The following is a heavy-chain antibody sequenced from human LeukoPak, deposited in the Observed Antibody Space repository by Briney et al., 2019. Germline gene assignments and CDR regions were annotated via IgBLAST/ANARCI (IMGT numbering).Heavy chain of an antibody. D-gene: IGHD3-10*01. V-gene: IGHV3-21*01. CDR3: ARDQYYYGSGSYGGFDY. J-gene: IGHJ4*02. CDR1: GFTFSSYS. CDR2: ISSSSSYI. Sequence: TGGFLRLSCAASGFTFSSYSMNWVRQAPGKGLEWVSSISSSSSYIYYADSVKGRFTISRDNAKNSLYLQMNSLRAEDTAVYYCARDQYYYGSGSYGGFDYWGQGTLVTVSS.